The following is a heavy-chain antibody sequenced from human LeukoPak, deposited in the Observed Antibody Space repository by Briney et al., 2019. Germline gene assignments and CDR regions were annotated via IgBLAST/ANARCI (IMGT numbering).Heavy chain of an antibody. J-gene: IGHJ4*02. D-gene: IGHD3-22*01. CDR3: ARTKPYYYDSSGYPYFDY. Sequence: SETLSLTCTVSGGSISAYYWSWIRQPPGKGLEWIGYIHYSGTTNYYPSLKSRVTIALDTSKNQFSLKLNSVTAADTAVYYCARTKPYYYDSSGYPYFDYWGQGTLVTVSS. CDR2: IHYSGTT. CDR1: GGSISAYY. V-gene: IGHV4-59*01.